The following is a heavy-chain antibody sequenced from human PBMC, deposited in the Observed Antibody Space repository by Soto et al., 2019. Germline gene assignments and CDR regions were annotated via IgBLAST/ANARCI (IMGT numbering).Heavy chain of an antibody. CDR1: GGSISSSSYY. V-gene: IGHV4-39*01. D-gene: IGHD5-18*01. CDR3: AARSRYSCGYDYYYYYYMDV. CDR2: IYYSGST. Sequence: PSETLSLTCTVSGGSISSSSYYWGWIRQPPGKGLEWIGSIYYSGSTYYNPPHKRRVPISVDTSKNQHSHKLSSVAAADTAVYYCAARSRYSCGYDYYYYYYMDVWGKGTTVTVPS. J-gene: IGHJ6*03.